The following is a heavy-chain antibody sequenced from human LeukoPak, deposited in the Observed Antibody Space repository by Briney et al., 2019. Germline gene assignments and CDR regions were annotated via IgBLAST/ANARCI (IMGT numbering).Heavy chain of an antibody. Sequence: SETLSLTCTVSGGSISSYYWSWIRQPPGKGLEWLGYIYYSGSTNYNPSLKSRVTISVDTSKNQFSLKLSSVTAADTAAYYCARALDYYDSSGYYYLHYYGMDVWGQGTTVTVSS. V-gene: IGHV4-59*01. CDR2: IYYSGST. D-gene: IGHD3-22*01. CDR1: GGSISSYY. J-gene: IGHJ6*02. CDR3: ARALDYYDSSGYYYLHYYGMDV.